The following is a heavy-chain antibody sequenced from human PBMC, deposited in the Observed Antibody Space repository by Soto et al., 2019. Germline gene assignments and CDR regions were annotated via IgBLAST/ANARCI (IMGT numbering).Heavy chain of an antibody. V-gene: IGHV3-48*02. D-gene: IGHD2-8*01. CDR3: ARERFCTNGVCNYHSSGMDV. J-gene: IGHJ6*02. Sequence: NWVRKDPGKGLELVSYIGTVSSTKSYADSVKGRFTISRDNAKKSLYLEMNSLRDEDTAVYYCARERFCTNGVCNYHSSGMDVAGQWTTV. CDR2: IGTVSSTK.